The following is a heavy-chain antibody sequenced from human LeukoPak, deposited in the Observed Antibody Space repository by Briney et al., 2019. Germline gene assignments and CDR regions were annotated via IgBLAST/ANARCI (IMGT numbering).Heavy chain of an antibody. J-gene: IGHJ4*02. CDR1: GGSFSGYY. Sequence: LSLTCAVYGGSFSGYYWSWIRQAPGKGLEWVSYISSSGSTIYYADSVKGRFTISRDNAKNSLYLQMNSLRAEDTAVYYCARQVRYYDSSGYAQDNWGQGTLVTVSS. CDR2: ISSSGSTI. V-gene: IGHV3-11*01. D-gene: IGHD3-22*01. CDR3: ARQVRYYDSSGYAQDN.